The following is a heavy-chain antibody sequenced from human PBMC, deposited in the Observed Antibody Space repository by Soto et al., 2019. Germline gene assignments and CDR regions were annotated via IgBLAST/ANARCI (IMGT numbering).Heavy chain of an antibody. CDR3: AKGDVVVGAISFDY. CDR1: GFTFSSYA. D-gene: IGHD1-26*01. Sequence: GGSLRLSCAASGFTFSSYAMSWVRQAPGKGLEWVSAISGSGSSTYNADSVKGRFTVTRDNSKNPLYLKMNSLRAEDTAFYFGAKGDVVVGAISFDYWGQGTLVTVSS. CDR2: ISGSGSST. V-gene: IGHV3-23*01. J-gene: IGHJ4*02.